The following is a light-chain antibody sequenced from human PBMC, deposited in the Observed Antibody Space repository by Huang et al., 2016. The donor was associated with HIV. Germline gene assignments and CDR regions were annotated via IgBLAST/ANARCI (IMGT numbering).Light chain of an antibody. Sequence: EIVMTQSPATLSVSPGERATLSCRASQSISSNLAWYQQKLGQTPRLLIYGASTRATGIPARFSGSGSGTEFTLTISSLQSEDFAVYYCQLYNNWPRTFGQGTKVEIK. J-gene: IGKJ1*01. CDR3: QLYNNWPRT. V-gene: IGKV3-15*01. CDR2: GAS. CDR1: QSISSN.